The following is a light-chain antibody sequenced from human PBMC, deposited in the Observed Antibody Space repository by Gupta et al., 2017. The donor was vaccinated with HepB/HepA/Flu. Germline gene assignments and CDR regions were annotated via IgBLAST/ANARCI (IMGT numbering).Light chain of an antibody. J-gene: IGLJ1*01. Sequence: QPALTQPPSVSATPGQRVPIPCSVSRSNHRIDHAYSSQPPHGTAPNLLIYNDNQRRSGGPDRFSGSKSGTTASVAISGLLAEDEADYYCVGEDASMSGYVFGGGTKVTVL. CDR2: NDN. CDR1: RSNHRIDH. CDR3: VGEDASMSGYV. V-gene: IGLV1-47*02.